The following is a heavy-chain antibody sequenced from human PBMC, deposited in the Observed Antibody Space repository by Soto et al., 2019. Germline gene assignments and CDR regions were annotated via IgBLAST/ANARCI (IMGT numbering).Heavy chain of an antibody. D-gene: IGHD3-16*02. J-gene: IGHJ3*01. V-gene: IGHV3-23*01. CDR1: GFTLSMSA. CDR2: ISDSGDRT. CDR3: AKDRGIIVKAGDAFDF. Sequence: EVQLMESGGGLVQPGGSLRLSCASSGFTLSMSAVNWVRQAPGKGLEWVSYISDSGDRTYYADSGKGRFTISRDRSKNTVSLQMDSLRAEDTAVYYGAKDRGIIVKAGDAFDFWGQGTKVTVSS.